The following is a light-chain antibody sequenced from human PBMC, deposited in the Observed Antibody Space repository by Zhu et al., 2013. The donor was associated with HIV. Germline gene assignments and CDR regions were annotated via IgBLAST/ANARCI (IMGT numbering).Light chain of an antibody. CDR3: MQALQTPLT. V-gene: IGKV2-28*01. J-gene: IGKJ4*01. Sequence: IVMTQSPLSLPVTPGEPASISCRSSQSLLHSNGYNYLDWYLQKPGQSPQLLIYLGSNRASGVPARFSGSGSGTDFTLKISRVEAEDVGIYYCMQALQTPLTFGGGTKVEIK. CDR1: QSLLHSNGYNY. CDR2: LGS.